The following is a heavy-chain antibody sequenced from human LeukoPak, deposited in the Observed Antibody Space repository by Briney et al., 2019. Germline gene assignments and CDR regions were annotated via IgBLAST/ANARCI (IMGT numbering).Heavy chain of an antibody. J-gene: IGHJ6*03. D-gene: IGHD6-6*01. Sequence: GGSLGLSCAASGFTFSSYEMNWVRQAPGKGLEWVSYISSSGSTIYYADSVKGRFTISRDNAKNSLYLQMNSLRAEDTAVYYCARDRYSSSPYYYYYYMDVWGKGTTVTVSS. CDR1: GFTFSSYE. V-gene: IGHV3-48*03. CDR3: ARDRYSSSPYYYYYYMDV. CDR2: ISSSGSTI.